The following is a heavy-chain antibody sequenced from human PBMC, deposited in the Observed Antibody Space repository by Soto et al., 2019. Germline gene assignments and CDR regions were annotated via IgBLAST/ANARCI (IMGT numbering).Heavy chain of an antibody. CDR1: GFTFSSYS. J-gene: IGHJ3*02. D-gene: IGHD3-16*01. CDR3: PREATIITFGGVSPPPFDI. V-gene: IGHV3-21*01. CDR2: ISSSSSYI. Sequence: VQLVESGGGLVKPGGSLRLSCAASGFTFSSYSMNWVRQAPGKGLEWVSSISSSSSYIYYADSVKGRFTISRDNAKNSLYLQMNSLRAEDTAASYCPREATIITFGGVSPPPFDIWGQGTMVTVSS.